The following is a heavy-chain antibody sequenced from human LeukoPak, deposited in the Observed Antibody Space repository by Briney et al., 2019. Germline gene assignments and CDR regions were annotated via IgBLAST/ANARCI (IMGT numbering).Heavy chain of an antibody. CDR1: GYSFTSYW. J-gene: IGHJ5*02. D-gene: IGHD6-13*01. CDR2: IYPGDSDT. Sequence: GESLKISCKGSGYSFTSYWIGWGRQMPGKGLEWMVIIYPGDSDTRYSPSFRGQVTISADKSISTAYLQWSSLKASDTAMYYCARLEAAAGTWASWFDPWGQGTLVTVSS. CDR3: ARLEAAAGTWASWFDP. V-gene: IGHV5-51*01.